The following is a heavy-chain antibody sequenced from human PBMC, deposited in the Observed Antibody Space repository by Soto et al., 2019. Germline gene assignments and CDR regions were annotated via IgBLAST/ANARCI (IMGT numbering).Heavy chain of an antibody. CDR2: IKPDGSEK. J-gene: IGHJ3*01. Sequence: EVQLVESGGGLVQPGGSLRLSCAASGFTFSGYWMSWVRQAPGKWLGWVAHIKPDGSEKYYVDSVKGRFTISRDNAKNSLYLQMSSLRGEDTAVYYCARAPRVRYFDWSGDASDLWGQGTMVTVSS. D-gene: IGHD3-9*01. CDR3: ARAPRVRYFDWSGDASDL. V-gene: IGHV3-7*01. CDR1: GFTFSGYW.